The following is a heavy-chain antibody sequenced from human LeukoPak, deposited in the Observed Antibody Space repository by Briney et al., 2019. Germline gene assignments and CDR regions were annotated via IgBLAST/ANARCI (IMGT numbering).Heavy chain of an antibody. J-gene: IGHJ4*02. D-gene: IGHD5-12*01. V-gene: IGHV3-23*01. Sequence: GGSLRLSCAASGFTFDDYAMTWVRQAPGKGLQWVSGIDTKGTRTYYADSVKGRFSISRDNSKNTLFLQMNSLRAEDTAVYYCVKEVVATIPPLWGQGTLVTVSS. CDR1: GFTFDDYA. CDR2: IDTKGTRT. CDR3: VKEVVATIPPL.